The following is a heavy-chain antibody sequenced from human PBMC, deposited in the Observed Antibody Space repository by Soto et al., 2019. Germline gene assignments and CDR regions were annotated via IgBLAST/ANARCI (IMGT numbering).Heavy chain of an antibody. J-gene: IGHJ4*02. CDR3: ARHYPIGNNWNYFDY. V-gene: IGHV4-59*08. D-gene: IGHD1-1*01. Sequence: SETLSLTSSVSGGSISSYYWGWIRQPPGKGLEWIGYISYTGSTDYSPSLKSRVTISVDTSKNQFSLKVRSVTAADTAIYFCARHYPIGNNWNYFDYWGRGTLVTVSS. CDR1: GGSISSYY. CDR2: ISYTGST.